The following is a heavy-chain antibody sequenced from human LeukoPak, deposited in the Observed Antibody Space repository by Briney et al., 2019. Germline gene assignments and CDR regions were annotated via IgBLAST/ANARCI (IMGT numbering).Heavy chain of an antibody. CDR3: ARDGPGIAAAGYFRASADY. CDR2: ISDYNGNT. D-gene: IGHD6-13*01. J-gene: IGHJ4*02. Sequence: ASVKVSCKASGYTFTSYGISWVRQAPGQGLEWMGWISDYNGNTNYAQKLQGRVTMTTDTSTSTAYMELRSLRSDDTAVYYCARDGPGIAAAGYFRASADYWGQGTLVTVSS. V-gene: IGHV1-18*01. CDR1: GYTFTSYG.